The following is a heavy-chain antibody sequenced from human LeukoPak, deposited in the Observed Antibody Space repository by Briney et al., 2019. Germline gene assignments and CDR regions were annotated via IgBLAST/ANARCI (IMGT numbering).Heavy chain of an antibody. CDR3: ASTYGSGSYYNPSGFDY. CDR1: GFTVSSNY. J-gene: IGHJ4*02. D-gene: IGHD3-10*01. Sequence: PGGSLRLSCAASGFTVSSNYMSWVRQAPGKGLEWVSVIYSGSSTYYADSVKGRFTISRDNSKNTLYLQMNSLRAEDTAVYYCASTYGSGSYYNPSGFDYWGQGTLVTVSS. CDR2: IYSGSST. V-gene: IGHV3-53*01.